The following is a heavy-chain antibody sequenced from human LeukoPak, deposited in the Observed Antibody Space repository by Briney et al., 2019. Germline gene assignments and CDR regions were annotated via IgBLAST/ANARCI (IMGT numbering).Heavy chain of an antibody. CDR2: IYYSGST. J-gene: IGHJ4*02. V-gene: IGHV4-39*01. D-gene: IGHD3-22*01. CDR1: GGSISSSSYY. Sequence: SETLSLTCTVSGGSISSSSYYWGWIRQPPGKGLEWIGSIYYSGSTYYNSSLKSRVTISVDTSKNQFSLKLSSVTAADTAVYYCARLSADYYDSSGPSDYWGQGTLVTVSS. CDR3: ARLSADYYDSSGPSDY.